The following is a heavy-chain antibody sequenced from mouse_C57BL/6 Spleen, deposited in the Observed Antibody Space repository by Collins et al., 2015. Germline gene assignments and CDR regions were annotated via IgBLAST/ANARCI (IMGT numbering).Heavy chain of an antibody. Sequence: VQLQQPGAELVRPGSSVKLSCKASGYTFTSYWMHWVKQRPIQGLEWIGNIDPSDSETHYNQKFKDKATLTVDKSSSTAYMQLSNLTSEDSAVYYCAKVSRWDEYYFDYWGQGTTLTVSS. CDR3: AKVSRWDEYYFDY. D-gene: IGHD4-1*01. V-gene: IGHV1-52*01. CDR1: GYTFTSYW. J-gene: IGHJ2*01. CDR2: IDPSDSET.